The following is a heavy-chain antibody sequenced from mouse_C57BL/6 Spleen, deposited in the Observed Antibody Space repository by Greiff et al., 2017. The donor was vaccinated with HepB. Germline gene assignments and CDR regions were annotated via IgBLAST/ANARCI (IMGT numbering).Heavy chain of an antibody. CDR3: AREGFITTVVAKDYFDY. Sequence: VQLQQSGPELVKPGASVKMSCKASGYTFTDYNMHWVKQSHGKSLEWIGYINPNNGGTSYNQKFKGKATLTVNKSSSTAYMELRSLTSEDSAVYYCAREGFITTVVAKDYFDYWGQGTTLTVSS. CDR1: GYTFTDYN. V-gene: IGHV1-22*01. J-gene: IGHJ2*01. D-gene: IGHD1-1*01. CDR2: INPNNGGT.